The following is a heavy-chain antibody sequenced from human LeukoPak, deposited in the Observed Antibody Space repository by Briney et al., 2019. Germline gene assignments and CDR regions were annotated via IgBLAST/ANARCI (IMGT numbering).Heavy chain of an antibody. CDR2: IYYSGST. J-gene: IGHJ4*02. Sequence: SETLSLTCTVSGGSISSGDYYWGWIRQPPGKGLEWIGYIYYSGSTYYNPSLKSRVTISVDTSKNQFSLKLSSVTAADTAVYYCASTNYGSGSYYIIPPFDYWGQGTLVTVSS. CDR1: GGSISSGDYY. D-gene: IGHD3-10*01. V-gene: IGHV4-30-4*01. CDR3: ASTNYGSGSYYIIPPFDY.